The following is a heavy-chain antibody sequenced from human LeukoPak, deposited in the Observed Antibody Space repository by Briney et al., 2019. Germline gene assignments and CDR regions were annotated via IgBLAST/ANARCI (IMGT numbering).Heavy chain of an antibody. CDR1: GYTFTSYA. J-gene: IGHJ4*02. CDR2: INAGNGNT. D-gene: IGHD3-22*01. CDR3: ARGAYYDSSGYSH. Sequence: ASVKVSCKASGYTFTSYAMHWVRQAPGQRLEWMGWINAGNGNTKYSQKFQGRVTITRDTSASTAYMELSSLRSEDTAVYYCARGAYYDSSGYSHWGQGTLVTVSS. V-gene: IGHV1-3*01.